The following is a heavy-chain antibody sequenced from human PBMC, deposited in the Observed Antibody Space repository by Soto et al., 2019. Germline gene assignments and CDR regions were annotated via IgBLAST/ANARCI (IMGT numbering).Heavy chain of an antibody. J-gene: IGHJ4*02. CDR2: IYYSGST. V-gene: IGHV4-31*03. CDR3: AREWRDYYFDY. Sequence: QVQLQESGPGLVKPSQILSLPCTVSGGSISSGGYYWSWIRQHPGKGLEWIGYIYYSGSTYYNPSLKSRVTISVDTSKNQFSLKLSSVTAADTAVYYCAREWRDYYFDYWGQGTLVTVSS. CDR1: GGSISSGGYY.